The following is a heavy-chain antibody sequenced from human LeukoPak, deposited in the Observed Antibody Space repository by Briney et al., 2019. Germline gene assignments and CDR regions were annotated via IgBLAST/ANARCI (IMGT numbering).Heavy chain of an antibody. CDR3: ARVGYYYDSSGYYLDAFDI. V-gene: IGHV4-59*01. D-gene: IGHD3-22*01. J-gene: IGHJ3*02. CDR2: IYYSGST. Sequence: SETLSLTCTVSGGSISSYYWSWIREPPGKGLEWIGYIYYSGSTNYTPPLKSRVTISVDTSKNQFSLKLSSVTAADTAVYYCARVGYYYDSSGYYLDAFDIWGQGTMVTVSS. CDR1: GGSISSYY.